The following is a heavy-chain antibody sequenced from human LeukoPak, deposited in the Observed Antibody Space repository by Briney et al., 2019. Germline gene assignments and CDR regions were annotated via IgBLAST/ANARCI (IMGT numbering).Heavy chain of an antibody. CDR3: ARDPTPSDSSGYRPYFDY. Sequence: PGGSLRLSCAASGFTFSSYAMHWVRQAPGKGLEWVAVISYDGSNKYYADSVKGRFTISRDNSKNTLYLQMNSLRAEDTAVYYCARDPTPSDSSGYRPYFDYWGQGTLVTVSS. CDR1: GFTFSSYA. CDR2: ISYDGSNK. V-gene: IGHV3-30*04. D-gene: IGHD3-22*01. J-gene: IGHJ4*02.